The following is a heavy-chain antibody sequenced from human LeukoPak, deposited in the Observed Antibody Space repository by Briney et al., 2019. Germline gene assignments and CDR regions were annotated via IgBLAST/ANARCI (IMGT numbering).Heavy chain of an antibody. CDR1: GASISDGHYY. CDR2: MYYSGAT. CDR3: ARQSITPSDWLDP. J-gene: IGHJ5*02. V-gene: IGHV4-39*01. Sequence: SETLPLTCTVSGASISDGHYYWGWIRQTPGKGLEWIASMYYSGATYYHPSLKSRVTISVTTSTNQLSLTLSSVTAADTAVYYCARQSITPSDWLDPWGQGSLVIVSS. D-gene: IGHD3-3*01.